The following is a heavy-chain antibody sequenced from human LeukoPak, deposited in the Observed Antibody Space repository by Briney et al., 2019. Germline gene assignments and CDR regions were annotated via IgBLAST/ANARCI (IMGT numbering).Heavy chain of an antibody. D-gene: IGHD6-6*01. CDR3: VRAKRETSTRPWTSGMDV. Sequence: GGSLRLSCAASGFTLSGYDIHWVRQAIGKGLDWVSGIGSAGDKYHAGSERGRFTISRENAENFVYLQMNGLRAEDTAIYYCVRAKRETSTRPWTSGMDVCGQGTTVTVSS. J-gene: IGHJ6*02. V-gene: IGHV3-13*01. CDR2: IGSAGDK. CDR1: GFTLSGYD.